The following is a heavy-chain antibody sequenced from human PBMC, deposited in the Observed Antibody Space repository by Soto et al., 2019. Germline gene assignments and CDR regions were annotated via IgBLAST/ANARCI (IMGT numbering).Heavy chain of an antibody. CDR2: INYYGNT. J-gene: IGHJ4*02. Sequence: QVQLQQWGTGLLKPAETLSLTCAVYSESFSRYSWTWIRQPPSKGLEWIGEINYYGNTVYKPSLKSRVTMSIDTSKLQLSLKLTSLTAADTAVYYCAKKHYSGFDYWGQGSLVTVSS. V-gene: IGHV4-34*01. D-gene: IGHD1-26*01. CDR1: SESFSRYS. CDR3: AKKHYSGFDY.